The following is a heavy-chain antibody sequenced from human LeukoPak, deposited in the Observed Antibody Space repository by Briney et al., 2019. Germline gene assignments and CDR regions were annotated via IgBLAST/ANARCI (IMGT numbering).Heavy chain of an antibody. Sequence: GGSLRLSCRASGFTFSSYSLNWVRQAPGKGLEWVSYVSTGSNYIYYADSVKGRFTISRDNDKNTLYLQMKSLRAEDTAVYYCARERNLEIAVAGTIFNHWGQGALVTVSS. D-gene: IGHD6-19*01. CDR1: GFTFSSYS. CDR2: VSTGSNYI. CDR3: ARERNLEIAVAGTIFNH. J-gene: IGHJ4*02. V-gene: IGHV3-21*01.